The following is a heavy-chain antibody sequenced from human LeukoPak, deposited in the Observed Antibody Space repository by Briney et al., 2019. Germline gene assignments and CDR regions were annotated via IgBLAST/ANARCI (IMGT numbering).Heavy chain of an antibody. CDR2: ISYDGSNK. CDR3: AKVGRLGFDAFDI. Sequence: GGSLRLSCAASGFTFSGYGMHWVRQAPGKGLEWVAVISYDGSNKYYADSVKGRFTISRDNSKNTLYLQMNSLRAEDTAVYYCAKVGRLGFDAFDIWGQGTMVTASS. D-gene: IGHD3-9*01. V-gene: IGHV3-30*18. CDR1: GFTFSGYG. J-gene: IGHJ3*02.